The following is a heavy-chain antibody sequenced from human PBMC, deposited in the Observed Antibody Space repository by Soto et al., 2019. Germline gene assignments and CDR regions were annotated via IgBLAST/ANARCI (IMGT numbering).Heavy chain of an antibody. Sequence: GGSLRLSCAASGFTFSSYWMHWFRQAPGKWLEWVSSISSSSSYIYYADSVKGRFTISRDNAKNSLYLQMNSLRAEDTAVYYCAANWYCSGGSCYSVDIWGQGTMVTVSS. CDR2: ISSSSSYI. D-gene: IGHD2-15*01. CDR3: AANWYCSGGSCYSVDI. J-gene: IGHJ3*02. V-gene: IGHV3-21*01. CDR1: GFTFSSYW.